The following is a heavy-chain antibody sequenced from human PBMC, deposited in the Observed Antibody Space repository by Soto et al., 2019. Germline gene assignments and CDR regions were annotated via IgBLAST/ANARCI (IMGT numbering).Heavy chain of an antibody. CDR2: ISHSGSA. D-gene: IGHD7-27*01. CDR3: ARDENGGYVWIDP. V-gene: IGHV4-31*03. CDR1: CGSISSDDYY. J-gene: IGHJ5*02. Sequence: TLSLTCTVSCGSISSDDYYWTWIRHLPGKGLEWIGYISHSGSAYYNPSLKSRLTMSVDTSKNQFSLNLTSVTAADTAVYYCARDENGGYVWIDPWGPGTLVTVS.